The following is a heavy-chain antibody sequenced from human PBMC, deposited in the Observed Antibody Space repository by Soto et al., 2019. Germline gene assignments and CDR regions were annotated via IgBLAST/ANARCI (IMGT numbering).Heavy chain of an antibody. CDR2: ISSSSSTI. D-gene: IGHD6-13*01. CDR3: ARDLVGIRAENGYYYYYGMDV. V-gene: IGHV3-48*02. J-gene: IGHJ6*02. Sequence: GGSLRLSCAASGFTFSSYSMNWVRQAPGKGLEWVSYISSSSSTIYYADSVKGRFTISRDNAKNSLYLQMNSLRDEDTAVYYCARDLVGIRAENGYYYYYGMDVWGQGTTVTVSS. CDR1: GFTFSSYS.